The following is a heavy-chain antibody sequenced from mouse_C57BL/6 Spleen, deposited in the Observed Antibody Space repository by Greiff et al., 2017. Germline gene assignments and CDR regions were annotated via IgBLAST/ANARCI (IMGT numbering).Heavy chain of an antibody. V-gene: IGHV1-69*01. CDR2: IDPSDSYT. Sequence: QVQLQQPGAELVMPGASVKLSCKASGYTFTSYWMHWVKQRPGQGLEWIGEIDPSDSYTNYNQKFKGKATLTVDKSSSTAYMQLSSLTSEDSAVXEVAKCRVDDSSYDYAMDYWGQGTSVTVSS. CDR1: GYTFTSYW. D-gene: IGHD1-1*01. CDR3: AKCRVDDSSYDYAMDY. J-gene: IGHJ4*01.